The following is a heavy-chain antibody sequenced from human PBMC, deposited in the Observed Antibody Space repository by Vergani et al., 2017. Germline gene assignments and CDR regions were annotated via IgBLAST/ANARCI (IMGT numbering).Heavy chain of an antibody. CDR2: ISYDGSNK. Sequence: QVQLVESGGGVVQPGRSLRLSCAASGFTFSSYGMHWVRQAPGKGLEWVAVISYDGSNKYYADSVKGRFTISRDNSKNTLYLQMNSLRSEDTAVYYCAKIIAVPDHFDYWGQGTLVTVSS. CDR1: GFTFSSYG. V-gene: IGHV3-30*18. D-gene: IGHD6-19*01. CDR3: AKIIAVPDHFDY. J-gene: IGHJ4*02.